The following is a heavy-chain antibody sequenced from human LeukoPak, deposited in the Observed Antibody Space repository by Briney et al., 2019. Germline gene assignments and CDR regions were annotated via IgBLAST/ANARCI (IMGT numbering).Heavy chain of an antibody. Sequence: ASVKVSCRVSGKTLSDLSIHWLRQPPGKGLEWLGGSDPEDGERIYAQMFQGRVTMTEDTSIDTAYMELSSLRSEDTAVYYCVTGFTTMAVDYFDYWGQGTLVTVSP. D-gene: IGHD5-18*01. CDR2: SDPEDGER. CDR1: GKTLSDLS. J-gene: IGHJ4*02. CDR3: VTGFTTMAVDYFDY. V-gene: IGHV1-24*01.